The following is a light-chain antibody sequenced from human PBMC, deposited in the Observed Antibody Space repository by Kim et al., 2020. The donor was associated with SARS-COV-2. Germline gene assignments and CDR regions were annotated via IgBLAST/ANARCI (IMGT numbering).Light chain of an antibody. V-gene: IGLV3-19*01. CDR2: GEK. J-gene: IGLJ2*01. Sequence: SSELTQDPAVSVALGQTVRITCQGASLRTHYANWYHQKPGQAPVLVIYGEKNRSSGIPDRLSGSSSGNTASLTITGAQAEDEADYYCNSWDSSGNHLLFGGGTQLTVL. CDR1: SLRTHY. CDR3: NSWDSSGNHLL.